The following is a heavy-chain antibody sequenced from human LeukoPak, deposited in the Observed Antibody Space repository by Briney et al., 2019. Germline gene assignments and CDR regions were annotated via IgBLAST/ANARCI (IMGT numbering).Heavy chain of an antibody. CDR2: IIPIFGTA. D-gene: IGHD6-19*01. CDR3: ARTPSGYSSGSPEDWFDP. J-gene: IGHJ5*02. V-gene: IGHV1-69*01. Sequence: SVKVSCKASGGTFSSYAISWVRQAPGQGLEWMGGIIPIFGTANYVQKFQGRVTITADESTSTAYMELSSLRSEDTAVYYCARTPSGYSSGSPEDWFDPWGQGTLVTVSS. CDR1: GGTFSSYA.